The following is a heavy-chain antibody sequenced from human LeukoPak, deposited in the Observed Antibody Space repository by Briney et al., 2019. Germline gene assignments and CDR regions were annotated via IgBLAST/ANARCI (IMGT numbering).Heavy chain of an antibody. CDR2: INHSGST. CDR3: ARGSWYDVGYFDY. D-gene: IGHD1-1*01. V-gene: IGHV4-34*01. CDR1: GGSFSGYY. J-gene: IGHJ4*02. Sequence: SETLSLTCAVHGGSFSGYYWSWIRQPPGKGLEWIGEINHSGSTNYNPSLKSRVTISVDTSKNQFSLKLSSVTAADTAVYYCARGSWYDVGYFDYWGQGTLVTVSS.